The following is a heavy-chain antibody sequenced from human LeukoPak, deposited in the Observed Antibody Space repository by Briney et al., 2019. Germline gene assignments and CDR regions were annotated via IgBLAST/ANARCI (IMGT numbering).Heavy chain of an antibody. J-gene: IGHJ4*02. D-gene: IGHD5-24*01. V-gene: IGHV1-18*01. CDR3: ASLKGRDGYNHLDY. Sequence: GASVKVSCKASGYTFTSYGISWVRQAPGQGLEWMGWISAYNGNTNYAQKLQGRVTMTTDTSTSTAYMELRSLRSDDTAVYYCASLKGRDGYNHLDYWGQGTLVTVSS. CDR2: ISAYNGNT. CDR1: GYTFTSYG.